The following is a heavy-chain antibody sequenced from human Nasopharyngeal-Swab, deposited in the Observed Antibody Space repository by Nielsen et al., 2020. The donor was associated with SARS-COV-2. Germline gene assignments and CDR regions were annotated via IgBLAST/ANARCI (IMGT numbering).Heavy chain of an antibody. Sequence: GGSLRLSCAASGFTFSSYAMHWVRQAPGKGLEWVAVISYDGSNKYYADSVKGRFTISRDNAKNSLYLQMNSLRAEDTAVYYCARDLARLSSGWYPLFGAFDIWGQGTMVTVSS. D-gene: IGHD6-19*01. CDR2: ISYDGSNK. J-gene: IGHJ3*02. V-gene: IGHV3-30-3*01. CDR3: ARDLARLSSGWYPLFGAFDI. CDR1: GFTFSSYA.